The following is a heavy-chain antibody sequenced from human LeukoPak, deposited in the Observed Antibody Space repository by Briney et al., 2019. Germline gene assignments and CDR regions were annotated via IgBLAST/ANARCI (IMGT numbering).Heavy chain of an antibody. CDR2: IWYDGSNK. Sequence: GGSLRLSCAASGFTFSSYGMHWVRQAPGKGLEWVAIIWYDGSNKYYADSVKGRFTISRDNSKNTLYLQMNSLRAEDTAVYYCTSQAEWTLNWFDPWGQGTLVTVSS. V-gene: IGHV3-33*01. CDR1: GFTFSSYG. CDR3: TSQAEWTLNWFDP. D-gene: IGHD3-3*01. J-gene: IGHJ5*02.